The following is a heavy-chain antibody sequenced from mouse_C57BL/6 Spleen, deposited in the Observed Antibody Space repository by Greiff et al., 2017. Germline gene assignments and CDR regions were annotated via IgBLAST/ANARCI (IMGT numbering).Heavy chain of an antibody. J-gene: IGHJ4*01. CDR3: ARDDYDNYAMDD. V-gene: IGHV1-81*01. D-gene: IGHD2-4*01. Sequence: QVQLQQSGAELARPGASVKLSCKASGYTFTSYGISWVKQRTGQGLEWIGEIYPRSGNTYYNEKFKGKATLTADKSSSTAYMELRSLTSEDSAVYFCARDDYDNYAMDDWGQGTSVTVAS. CDR2: IYPRSGNT. CDR1: GYTFTSYG.